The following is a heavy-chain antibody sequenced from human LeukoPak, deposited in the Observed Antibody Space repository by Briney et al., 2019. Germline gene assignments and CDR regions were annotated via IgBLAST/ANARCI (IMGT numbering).Heavy chain of an antibody. J-gene: IGHJ5*02. CDR3: ARGIAVAVKSSWFDP. V-gene: IGHV4-59*01. CDR1: GGSISSYY. Sequence: SETLSLTCTVSGGSISSYYWSWIRQPPGKGLEWIGYIYYSGSTNYNPSLKSRVTISVDTSKNQFSLKLSSVTAADTAVYYRARGIAVAVKSSWFDPWGQGTLVTVSS. D-gene: IGHD6-19*01. CDR2: IYYSGST.